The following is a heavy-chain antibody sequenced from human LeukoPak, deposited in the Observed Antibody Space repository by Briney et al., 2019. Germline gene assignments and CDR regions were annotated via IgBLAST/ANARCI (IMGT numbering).Heavy chain of an antibody. D-gene: IGHD2-21*02. J-gene: IGHJ6*02. CDR1: GYSFTSYW. CDR2: IDPSDSYT. Sequence: GESLKISCKGSGYSFTSYWISWVRQMPGKGLEWMGRIDPSDSYTNYSPSFQGHVTISADKSISAAYLQWSSLKASDTAMYYCARHPPNVYCGGDCYSFYYYYGMDVWGQGTRSPSP. CDR3: ARHPPNVYCGGDCYSFYYYYGMDV. V-gene: IGHV5-10-1*01.